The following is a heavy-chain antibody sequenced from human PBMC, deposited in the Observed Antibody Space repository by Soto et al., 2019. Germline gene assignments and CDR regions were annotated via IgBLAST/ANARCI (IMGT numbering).Heavy chain of an antibody. CDR2: IYSGGST. D-gene: IGHD3-9*01. CDR1: GFTVSSNY. J-gene: IGHJ4*02. V-gene: IGHV3-53*01. Sequence: GSLRLSCAASGFTVSSNYMSWVRQAPGKGLEWVSVIYSGGSTYYADSVKGRFTISRDNSKNTLYLQMNSLRAGDTAVYYCARTYYDILTGHYYFDYWGQGTLVTFSS. CDR3: ARTYYDILTGHYYFDY.